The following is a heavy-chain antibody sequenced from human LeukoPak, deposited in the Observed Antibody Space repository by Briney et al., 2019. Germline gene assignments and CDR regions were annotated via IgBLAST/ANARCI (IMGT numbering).Heavy chain of an antibody. D-gene: IGHD6-19*01. CDR3: ARGSVAGTSVGVTFVEESGWFDP. CDR2: ILYSGTT. V-gene: IGHV4-59*01. CDR1: GGSIDNYY. Sequence: SETLSLTCTVSGGSIDNYYWSWIRQPPGEGLEWIGHILYSGTTSYTPSLKSRVTISLDTSKKQFSLKLTSVTAADTAVYYCARGSVAGTSVGVTFVEESGWFDPWGQGTLVTVSS. J-gene: IGHJ5*02.